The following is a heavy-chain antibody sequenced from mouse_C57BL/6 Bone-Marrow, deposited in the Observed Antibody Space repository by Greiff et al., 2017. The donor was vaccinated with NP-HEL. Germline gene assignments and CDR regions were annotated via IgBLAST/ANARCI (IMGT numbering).Heavy chain of an antibody. CDR3: ARLLTPWFAY. V-gene: IGHV5-6*01. J-gene: IGHJ3*01. CDR2: ISSGGSYT. Sequence: EVHLVESGGDLVKPGGSLKLSCAASGFTFSSYGMSWVRQTPDKRLELVATISSGGSYTYYPASVKGRFTISRDNAKTTLYLQMSRLKSEDTAMYYCARLLTPWFAYWGQGTLVTVTA. CDR1: GFTFSSYG. D-gene: IGHD4-1*01.